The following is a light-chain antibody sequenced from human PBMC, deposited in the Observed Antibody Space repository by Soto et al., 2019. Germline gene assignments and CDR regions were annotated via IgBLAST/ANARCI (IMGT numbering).Light chain of an antibody. V-gene: IGKV3-20*01. J-gene: IGKJ4*01. CDR2: GVS. Sequence: LALSPSTMSLSPGESPTLSYRAQRGGSSYLAWYQQKPGQAPRLLIYGVSSRATGIPDRFSGSGSGTDFTLTISRLEPEDFAVYYCQQYVTSPLTFGEGTKVDIK. CDR1: QRGGSSY. CDR3: QQYVTSPLT.